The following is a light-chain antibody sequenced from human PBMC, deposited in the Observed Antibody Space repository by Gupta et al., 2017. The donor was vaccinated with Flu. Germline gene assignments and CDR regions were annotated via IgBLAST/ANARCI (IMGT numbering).Light chain of an antibody. V-gene: IGLV2-8*01. CDR2: EVS. CDR3: SSYRSSNNFEV. Sequence: VTISCTGTSSDVGGYNYVSWYQQHPGKAPKLLIYEVSRRPSGVPDRFSGSKSGNTASLTVSGLQAEDGADYYCSSYRSSNNFEVFGGGTKLTVL. CDR1: SSDVGGYNY. J-gene: IGLJ2*01.